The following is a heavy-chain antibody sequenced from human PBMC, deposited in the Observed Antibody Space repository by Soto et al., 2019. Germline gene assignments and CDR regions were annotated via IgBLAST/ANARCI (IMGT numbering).Heavy chain of an antibody. CDR3: ASTPTLYYYYGMDV. Sequence: SETLSLTCTVSGGSVSSGSYYWSWIRQPPGKGLEWIGYIYYSGSTNYNPSLKSRVTVSVDTSKNQFSLKLSSVTAADTAVYYCASTPTLYYYYGMDVWGQGTTVTVSS. J-gene: IGHJ6*02. CDR2: IYYSGST. V-gene: IGHV4-61*01. CDR1: GGSVSSGSYY.